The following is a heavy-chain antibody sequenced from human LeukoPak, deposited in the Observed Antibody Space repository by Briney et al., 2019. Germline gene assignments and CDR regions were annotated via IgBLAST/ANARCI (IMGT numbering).Heavy chain of an antibody. CDR1: GFSFSNYW. J-gene: IGHJ4*02. D-gene: IGHD2/OR15-2a*01. Sequence: GRSLRLSCAASGFSFSNYWMSWVRQAPGKGLESVSVIYVDGSTYYADSVKGRFTISRDNSKNTLYLQMNSLRADDTAVYYCARDVSHRHLDYWGQGTLVTVSS. V-gene: IGHV3-66*01. CDR2: IYVDGST. CDR3: ARDVSHRHLDY.